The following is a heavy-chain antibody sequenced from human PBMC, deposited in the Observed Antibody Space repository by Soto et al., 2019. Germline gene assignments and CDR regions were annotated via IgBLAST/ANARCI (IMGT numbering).Heavy chain of an antibody. CDR1: GFSFGTYG. Sequence: QVQLVESGGGVVQPGRSLRLSCTASGFSFGTYGMHWVRQAPGKGLEWVAVIWYDGSNEYYADSVKGRFTMSRDNSKNTLYLQMNSLRAEDTALYYCARGANSPLWEPHAMFRFDYWGQGSLVTVSS. V-gene: IGHV3-33*01. D-gene: IGHD3-10*02. J-gene: IGHJ4*02. CDR2: IWYDGSNE. CDR3: ARGANSPLWEPHAMFRFDY.